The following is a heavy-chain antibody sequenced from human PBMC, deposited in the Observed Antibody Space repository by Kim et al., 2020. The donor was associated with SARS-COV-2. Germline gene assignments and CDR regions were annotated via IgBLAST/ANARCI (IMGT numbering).Heavy chain of an antibody. D-gene: IGHD4-17*01. CDR2: ISYDGSNK. CDR3: ARDRRPTTVTTHAFDI. V-gene: IGHV3-33*05. J-gene: IGHJ3*02. Sequence: GGSLRLSCAASGFTFSSYGMHWVRQAPGKGLEWVAVISYDGSNKYYADSVKGRFTISRDNSKNTLYLQMNSLRAEDTAVYYCARDRRPTTVTTHAFDICGQGTMVTVSS. CDR1: GFTFSSYG.